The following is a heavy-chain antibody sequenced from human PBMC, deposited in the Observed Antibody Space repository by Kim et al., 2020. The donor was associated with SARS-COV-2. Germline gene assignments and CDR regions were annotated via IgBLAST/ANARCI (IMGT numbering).Heavy chain of an antibody. D-gene: IGHD6-13*01. J-gene: IGHJ6*02. V-gene: IGHV3-15*01. Sequence: GGSLRLSCAASGFTCNKAWLTWVRQAPGKGLEWVCLIKSETDGGTTDYATPVEGRFTISRDDSESTLYLQMNSLKTEYTAVYYCTTARIAAGGHYYYYGMGVWGQGTTVTVSS. CDR3: TTARIAAGGHYYYYGMGV. CDR2: IKSETDGGTT. CDR1: GFTCNKAW.